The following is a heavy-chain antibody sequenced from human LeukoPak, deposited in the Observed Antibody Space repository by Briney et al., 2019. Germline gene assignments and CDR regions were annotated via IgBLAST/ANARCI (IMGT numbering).Heavy chain of an antibody. D-gene: IGHD6-19*01. CDR2: IWHDGSNK. J-gene: IGHJ5*02. V-gene: IGHV3-33*01. Sequence: PGRSLRLSCAASGFTFSSYGMHWVRQAPGKGLEWVAAIWHDGSNKYYADSVKGRFTISRDNSKNTLYLQMNSLRAEDTAVYYCARDGIAVAGTGWFDPWGQGTLVTVSS. CDR3: ARDGIAVAGTGWFDP. CDR1: GFTFSSYG.